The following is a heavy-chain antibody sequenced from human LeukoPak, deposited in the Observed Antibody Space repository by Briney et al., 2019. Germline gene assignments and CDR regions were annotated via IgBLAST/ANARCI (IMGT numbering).Heavy chain of an antibody. CDR3: ARDKGTSCLSSFDY. Sequence: GRSLRLSCAASGFTFSSYVMHWVRQAPGKGLEWVAIISYDGSNEYYADSVKGRFTISRDNSKNTLYLQMNSLRAADTAVYYCARDKGTSCLSSFDYWGQGTLVTVSS. CDR1: GFTFSSYV. J-gene: IGHJ4*02. D-gene: IGHD6-6*01. CDR2: ISYDGSNE. V-gene: IGHV3-30*04.